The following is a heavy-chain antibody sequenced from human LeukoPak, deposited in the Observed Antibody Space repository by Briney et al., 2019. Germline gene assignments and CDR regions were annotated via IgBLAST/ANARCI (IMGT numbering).Heavy chain of an antibody. V-gene: IGHV3-30*04. CDR1: GFTFSSYA. Sequence: GGSLRLSCSASGFTFSSYAMHWVRQAPGKGLEWVAVISYDGSNKYYADSVKGRFTISRDNSKNTLYLQMNSLRAEDTAVYYCAKAMVRGPQGDYYYYMDVWGKGTTVTVSS. D-gene: IGHD3-10*01. CDR2: ISYDGSNK. CDR3: AKAMVRGPQGDYYYYMDV. J-gene: IGHJ6*03.